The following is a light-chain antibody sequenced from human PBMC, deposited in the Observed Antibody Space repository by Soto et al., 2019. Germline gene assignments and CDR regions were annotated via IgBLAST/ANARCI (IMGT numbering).Light chain of an antibody. V-gene: IGKV3-20*01. CDR1: QSVSSSY. CDR3: QQYGRSPFT. CDR2: GAS. J-gene: IGKJ3*01. Sequence: ESVLTQSPGTLSMSPGERATLSCRASQSVSSSYSAWSQQKPGQAPRLLIYGASRKATGIPDRFSGSGSGTDFTLTISRLEPEDFAVYYCQQYGRSPFTFGPGTKVDIK.